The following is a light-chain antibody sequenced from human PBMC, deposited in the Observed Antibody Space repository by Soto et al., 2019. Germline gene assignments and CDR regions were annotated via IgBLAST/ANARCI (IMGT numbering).Light chain of an antibody. Sequence: DLVMTQSPLSLPVTPGEPASISCRSSQSLLHSNGYNYLDWYLQKPGQSPQLLIYLGSNRASGVPDRFSGSGSGTDFTLKISRVEAEDVGVYYCMQALQNLRTFGQGTKVEIK. J-gene: IGKJ1*01. CDR1: QSLLHSNGYNY. CDR3: MQALQNLRT. CDR2: LGS. V-gene: IGKV2-28*01.